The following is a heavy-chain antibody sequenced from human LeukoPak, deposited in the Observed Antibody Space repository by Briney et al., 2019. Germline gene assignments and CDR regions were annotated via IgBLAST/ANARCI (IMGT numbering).Heavy chain of an antibody. Sequence: PSETLSLTCAVYGGSFSGYYWSWIRQPPGKGLEWIGEINHSGTTNYNPSLKSRVTISVDTSKNQFSLKLSSVTAADTAVYYCARAGMGIAAAPGGDWGQGTLVTVSS. CDR2: INHSGTT. J-gene: IGHJ4*02. D-gene: IGHD6-13*01. CDR1: GGSFSGYY. CDR3: ARAGMGIAAAPGGD. V-gene: IGHV4-34*01.